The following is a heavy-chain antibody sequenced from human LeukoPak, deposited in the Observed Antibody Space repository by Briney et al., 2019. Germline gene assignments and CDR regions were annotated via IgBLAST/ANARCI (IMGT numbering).Heavy chain of an antibody. CDR2: ISYDGSNK. V-gene: IGHV3-30-3*01. Sequence: GGSLRLSCAASGFTFSSYAMHWVRQAPGKGLEWVAVISYDGSNKYYADSVKGRSTISRDNAKNTLYLEMNSLRAEDTAVYYCARDLPYNYDSSGYYDYWGQGTLVTVSS. CDR1: GFTFSSYA. J-gene: IGHJ4*02. D-gene: IGHD3-22*01. CDR3: ARDLPYNYDSSGYYDY.